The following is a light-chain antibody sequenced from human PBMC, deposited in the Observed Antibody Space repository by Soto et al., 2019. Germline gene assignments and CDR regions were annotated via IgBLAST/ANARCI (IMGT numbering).Light chain of an antibody. V-gene: IGKV1-5*03. CDR1: QSISSW. CDR3: QQYNSYPYT. Sequence: DIQMTQSPSTLSASVGDRVTITCRASQSISSWLAWYQQKPGKAPKLLIYKASSLESGVPSRFSGSGSGTEFTLTISSLQPDDFATYYCQQYNSYPYTFGRGTKVDNK. CDR2: KAS. J-gene: IGKJ2*01.